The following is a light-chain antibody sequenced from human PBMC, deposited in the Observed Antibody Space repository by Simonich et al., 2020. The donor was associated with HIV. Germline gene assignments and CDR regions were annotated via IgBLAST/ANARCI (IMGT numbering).Light chain of an antibody. Sequence: DIVMTQSPNSLAVSLGEGATITCKSSQTVLYFSNNKNYLAWYQQKPGQPPKLLIYWASTRESGVPDRFSGSGSGTDFTLTISSLQAEDVAVYYCQQYYTTPYTFGQGTKLEIK. CDR2: WAS. V-gene: IGKV4-1*01. CDR1: QTVLYFSNNKNY. CDR3: QQYYTTPYT. J-gene: IGKJ2*01.